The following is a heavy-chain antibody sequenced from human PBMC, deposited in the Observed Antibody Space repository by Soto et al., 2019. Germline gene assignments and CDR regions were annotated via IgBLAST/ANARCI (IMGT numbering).Heavy chain of an antibody. V-gene: IGHV3-23*01. D-gene: IGHD4-4*01. Sequence: HPGGSLRLSCAASGFTFSSYAMSWVLQAPGKGLEWVSAISGSGGSTYYADSVKGRFTISRDNSKNTLYLQMNSLRAEDTAVYYGAPPPPVTPPGADYWGQGTLVTVSS. CDR3: APPPPVTPPGADY. CDR2: ISGSGGST. J-gene: IGHJ4*02. CDR1: GFTFSSYA.